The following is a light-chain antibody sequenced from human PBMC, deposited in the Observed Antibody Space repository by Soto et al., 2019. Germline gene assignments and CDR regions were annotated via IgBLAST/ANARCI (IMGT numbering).Light chain of an antibody. CDR2: AAS. CDR1: QGISNW. J-gene: IGKJ2*01. Sequence: DIQMTQSPSSVSASVGDRVSITCRASQGISNWLAWYQQKPGRAPKLLIYAASSLQSGVSSRFSGSGSGTDFTLTINGLQPEDFATYYCQQSYKTPHTFGQGTKLETK. CDR3: QQSYKTPHT. V-gene: IGKV1-12*01.